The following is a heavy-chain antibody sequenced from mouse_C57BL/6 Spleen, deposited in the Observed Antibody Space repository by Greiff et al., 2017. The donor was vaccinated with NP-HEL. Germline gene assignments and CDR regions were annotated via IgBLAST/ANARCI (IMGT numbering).Heavy chain of an antibody. V-gene: IGHV2-2*01. Sequence: QVQLKESGPGLVQPSQSLSITCTVSGFSLTSYGVHWVRQSPGKGLEWLGVIWSGGSTDYNAAFISRLSISKDNSKSQVFFKMNSLQADDTAIYYCASYYSNYFDYWGQGTTLTVSS. CDR1: GFSLTSYG. J-gene: IGHJ2*01. CDR2: IWSGGST. CDR3: ASYYSNYFDY. D-gene: IGHD2-12*01.